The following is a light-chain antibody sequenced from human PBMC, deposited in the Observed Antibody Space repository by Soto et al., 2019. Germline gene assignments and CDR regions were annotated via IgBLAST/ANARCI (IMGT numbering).Light chain of an antibody. CDR3: QQRSNWPLT. V-gene: IGKV3-11*01. J-gene: IGKJ4*01. CDR1: PTARSY. CDR2: DVS. Sequence: EILLTQSPATLSFSVGERVTLSCRASPTARSYLAWYQQKPGQAPRLLIYDVSNRATGVPARFSGSGSETDFSLTISSLEPEDFAVYYCQQRSNWPLTFGGGTKVDIK.